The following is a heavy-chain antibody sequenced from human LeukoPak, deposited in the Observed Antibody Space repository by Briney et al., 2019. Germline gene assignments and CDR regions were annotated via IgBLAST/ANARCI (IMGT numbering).Heavy chain of an antibody. CDR2: IHYSGST. D-gene: IGHD1-14*01. Sequence: SETLSLTCTVSGGSISAYYWSWIRQTPGKGLEWIGYIHYSGSTNYNPSLKSRVTISVDTSKNQFSLKLSSVTAADTAVYYCARHGTKMPPRYYYGMDVWGQGTTVTVSS. J-gene: IGHJ6*02. CDR1: GGSISAYY. V-gene: IGHV4-59*08. CDR3: ARHGTKMPPRYYYGMDV.